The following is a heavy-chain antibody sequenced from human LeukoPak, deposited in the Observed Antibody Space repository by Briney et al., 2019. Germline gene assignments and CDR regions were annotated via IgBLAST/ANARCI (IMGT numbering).Heavy chain of an antibody. Sequence: PGGSLRLSCAASGFTFSNAWMSWVRQAPGKRLEWVGRIKSKTDGGTTDYAAPVKGRFTISRDDSKNTLYLQMNSLKTEDTAVYYCTTDRCEGSYYNFDYWGQGTLVTVSS. CDR2: IKSKTDGGTT. CDR1: GFTFSNAW. CDR3: TTDRCEGSYYNFDY. V-gene: IGHV3-15*01. D-gene: IGHD1-26*01. J-gene: IGHJ4*02.